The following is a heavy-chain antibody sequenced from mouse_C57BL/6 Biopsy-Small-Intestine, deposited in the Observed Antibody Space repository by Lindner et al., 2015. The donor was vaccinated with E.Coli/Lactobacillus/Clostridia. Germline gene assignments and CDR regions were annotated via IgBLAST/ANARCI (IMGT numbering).Heavy chain of an antibody. Sequence: VQLQESGPELVKSGASVKMSCKASGYTFTDYNMHWVKQSHGKSLEWIGYINPNNGGTSYNQKFKGKATLTVNKSSSTAYMELRSLTSEDSAVYYCAPMGRFAYWGQGTLVTVSA. J-gene: IGHJ3*01. V-gene: IGHV1-22*01. CDR1: GYTFTDYN. CDR2: INPNNGGT. CDR3: APMGRFAY. D-gene: IGHD2-3*01.